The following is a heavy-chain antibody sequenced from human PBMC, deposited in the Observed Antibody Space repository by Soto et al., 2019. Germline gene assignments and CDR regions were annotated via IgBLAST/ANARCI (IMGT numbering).Heavy chain of an antibody. D-gene: IGHD6-19*01. J-gene: IGHJ4*02. Sequence: QITLKESGPTLVKPTQTLTLTCTFSGFSLSSTRMAVGWIRQPPGKALEWLALIYWDDDKRYSPFLKSRLTITKDTSKNKVVLTMSNRDPVDTARYYCAHIVVAGLGYYFDYWGQGTLVTVSS. CDR3: AHIVVAGLGYYFDY. V-gene: IGHV2-5*02. CDR1: GFSLSSTRMA. CDR2: IYWDDDK.